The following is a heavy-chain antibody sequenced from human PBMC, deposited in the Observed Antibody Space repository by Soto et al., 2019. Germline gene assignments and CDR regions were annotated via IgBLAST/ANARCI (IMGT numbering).Heavy chain of an antibody. V-gene: IGHV4-34*01. CDR3: ARGRVATAGYYYYGMDV. Sequence: PSETLSLTCAVYGGSFSGYYWSWIRQPPGKGLEWIGEINHSGSTNYNPSLKSRVTISVDTSKNQFSLKLSSVTAAETAVYYCARGRVATAGYYYYGMDVWGQGTKVTVSS. CDR1: GGSFSGYY. D-gene: IGHD5-12*01. J-gene: IGHJ6*02. CDR2: INHSGST.